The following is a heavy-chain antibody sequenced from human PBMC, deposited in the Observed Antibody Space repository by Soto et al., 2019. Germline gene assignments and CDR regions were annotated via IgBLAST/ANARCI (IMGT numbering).Heavy chain of an antibody. CDR3: ARDSSYYYDCSGALDAFDI. D-gene: IGHD3-22*01. V-gene: IGHV1-18*04. CDR2: ISAYNGNT. J-gene: IGHJ3*02. Sequence: GASVKVSCKASGYTFTSYGISWVRRAPGQGLEWMGWISAYNGNTNYAQKLQGRVTMTTDTSTSTAYMELRSLRSDDTAVYYCARDSSYYYDCSGALDAFDIWGQGTMFRVSS. CDR1: GYTFTSYG.